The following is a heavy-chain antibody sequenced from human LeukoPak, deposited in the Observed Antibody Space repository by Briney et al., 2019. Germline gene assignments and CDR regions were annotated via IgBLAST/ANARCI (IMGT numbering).Heavy chain of an antibody. CDR3: ARAKPADFDL. V-gene: IGHV3-74*01. Sequence: GGSLRLSCVGSGFTFNTYWIHWVRQAPGKGLVWVSRVSEDGSETNYADSVKGRFTLSRDNAKNTVYLQMNNLRAEDTAVYYCARAKPADFDLWGRGTLVTVSS. CDR1: GFTFNTYW. CDR2: VSEDGSET. J-gene: IGHJ2*01.